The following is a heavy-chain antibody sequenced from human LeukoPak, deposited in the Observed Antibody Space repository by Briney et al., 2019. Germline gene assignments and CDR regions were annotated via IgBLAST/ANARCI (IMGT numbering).Heavy chain of an antibody. CDR1: GGSVSSGSYY. J-gene: IGHJ6*02. Sequence: PSETLSLTCTVSGGSVSSGSYYWSWIRQPPGKGLEWIGEINHSGSTNYNPSLKSRVTISVDTSKNQFSLKLSSVTAADTAVYYCARVGAGVSYGMDVWGQGTTVTVSS. CDR2: INHSGST. D-gene: IGHD3-10*01. V-gene: IGHV4-39*07. CDR3: ARVGAGVSYGMDV.